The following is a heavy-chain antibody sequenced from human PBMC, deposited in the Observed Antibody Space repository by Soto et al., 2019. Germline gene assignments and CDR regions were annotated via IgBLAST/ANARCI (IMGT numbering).Heavy chain of an antibody. CDR3: ARVSASSMLRGVVIN. D-gene: IGHD3-10*01. J-gene: IGHJ4*02. Sequence: SATQSVTCACSGGSIRSDNWWTWVRQPPWKGLEWIGEIYHSVNTNYNPSLKSRVTISVDKSKNQFSLKVTSVTAADTALYYCARVSASSMLRGVVINWGQGTLVTVSS. V-gene: IGHV4-4*02. CDR2: IYHSVNT. CDR1: GGSIRSDNW.